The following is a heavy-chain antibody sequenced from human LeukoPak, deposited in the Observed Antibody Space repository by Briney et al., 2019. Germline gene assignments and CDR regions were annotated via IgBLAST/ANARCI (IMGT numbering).Heavy chain of an antibody. J-gene: IGHJ4*02. CDR2: ISAYNGNT. D-gene: IGHD2-21*01. CDR3: ARGAYCGGDCYNLDY. CDR1: GYTFTSYG. Sequence: ASVRVSCTASGYTFTSYGISWVRQAPGQGLEWMGWISAYNGNTNYAQKLQGRVTMTTDTSTSTAYMELRSLRSDDTAVYYCARGAYCGGDCYNLDYWGQGTLVTVSS. V-gene: IGHV1-18*01.